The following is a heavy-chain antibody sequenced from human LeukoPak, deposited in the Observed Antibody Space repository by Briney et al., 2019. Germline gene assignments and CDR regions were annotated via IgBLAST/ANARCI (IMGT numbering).Heavy chain of an antibody. CDR1: GYTFTGYY. Sequence: GASVKVSCKASGYTFTGYYMHWVRQAPGQGLEWMGWINPNSGGTNYAQKFQGRVTMTRDTSISTAYMELSRLRSDDTAVYYCARITSGWYTIFDYWGQGTLVTVSS. CDR3: ARITSGWYTIFDY. CDR2: INPNSGGT. D-gene: IGHD6-19*01. V-gene: IGHV1-2*02. J-gene: IGHJ4*02.